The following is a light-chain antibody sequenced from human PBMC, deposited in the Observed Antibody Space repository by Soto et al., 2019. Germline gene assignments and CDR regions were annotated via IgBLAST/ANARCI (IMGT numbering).Light chain of an antibody. J-gene: IGKJ1*01. CDR3: QQCGSSPWT. CDR1: QSVSSYY. CDR2: AAS. Sequence: EIVLTQSPGTLSLSPGERATLSCRASQSVSSYYLAWYQQKPGQAPRLLIYAASSRATGIPDRFSGGWSGTDFTLTISRLEPEDFAVYYCQQCGSSPWTFGQGTKVDIK. V-gene: IGKV3-20*01.